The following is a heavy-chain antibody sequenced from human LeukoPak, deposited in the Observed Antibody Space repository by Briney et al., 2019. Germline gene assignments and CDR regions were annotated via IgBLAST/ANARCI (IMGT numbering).Heavy chain of an antibody. D-gene: IGHD3-22*01. V-gene: IGHV4-34*01. CDR1: GGSFSGYY. CDR2: INHSGST. CDR3: ARVRDSSGEGHAFDI. Sequence: SETLSLTCAVYGGSFSGYYWSWIRQPPGKGLEWIGEINHSGSTNYNPSLKSRVTISVDTSKNQFSLKLSSVTAADTAVYYCARVRDSSGEGHAFDIWGQGTMVTVSP. J-gene: IGHJ3*02.